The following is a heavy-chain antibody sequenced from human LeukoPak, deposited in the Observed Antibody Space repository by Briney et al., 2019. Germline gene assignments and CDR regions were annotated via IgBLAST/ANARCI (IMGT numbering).Heavy chain of an antibody. J-gene: IGHJ5*01. V-gene: IGHV3-21*01. CDR3: ARAPTVSVGYCSSSSCQADS. Sequence: GGSLRLSCAGSGFTFSRYTFNWVRQAPGMGLEWVSAISGDSKYIYYTDSVKGRFTISRDNAKNSVFLQMNSLRVEDTAVYHCARAPTVSVGYCSSSSCQADSWGQGTLVTVSS. CDR1: GFTFSRYT. CDR2: ISGDSKYI. D-gene: IGHD2-2*01.